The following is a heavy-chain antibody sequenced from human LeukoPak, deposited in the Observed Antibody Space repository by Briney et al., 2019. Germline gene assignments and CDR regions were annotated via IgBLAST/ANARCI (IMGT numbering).Heavy chain of an antibody. CDR2: ISYDGSNK. V-gene: IGHV3-30-3*01. J-gene: IGHJ2*01. D-gene: IGHD5-12*01. CDR1: GFTFSSYV. Sequence: GGSLRLSCAASGFTFSSYVMHWVRQAPGKGLEWVAVISYDGSNKYYADSVKGRFTISRDNSKNTLYLQMNSLHAQDTAFYYCAYSGYGRVNYFDLWGRGTLVTVSS. CDR3: AYSGYGRVNYFDL.